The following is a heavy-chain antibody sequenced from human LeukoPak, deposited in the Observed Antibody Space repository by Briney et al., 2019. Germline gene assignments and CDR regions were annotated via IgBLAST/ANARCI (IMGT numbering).Heavy chain of an antibody. V-gene: IGHV3-23*01. CDR2: ISASGGRI. CDR3: AKDRPSIEGYLDS. Sequence: GGSLRLSCAASGFTFSSYAMSWVRQAPGKGLEWVSGISASGGRIYYADSVKGRFTISRDNSKNTLYLQMNSLRAEDTAVYYCAKDRPSIEGYLDSWGQGTLVTVSS. CDR1: GFTFSSYA. J-gene: IGHJ4*02.